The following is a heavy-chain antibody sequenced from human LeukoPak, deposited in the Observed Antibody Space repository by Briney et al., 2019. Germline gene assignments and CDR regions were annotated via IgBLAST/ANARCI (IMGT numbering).Heavy chain of an antibody. Sequence: GGSLRPSCAGSGFTFSSYTMAWVRQAPGKGLEWVSGISDSGSTAYYADSVKGRFTISRDNSKNTVDLQMNSLRVEDTAVYYCAKDPSSGPDDDFWSGYLDYWGQGTLVTVSS. V-gene: IGHV3-23*01. CDR3: AKDPSSGPDDDFWSGYLDY. CDR1: GFTFSSYT. J-gene: IGHJ4*02. CDR2: ISDSGSTA. D-gene: IGHD3-3*01.